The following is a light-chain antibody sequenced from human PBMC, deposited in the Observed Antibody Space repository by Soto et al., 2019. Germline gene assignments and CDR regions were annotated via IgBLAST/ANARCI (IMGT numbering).Light chain of an antibody. CDR1: EDINNY. CDR2: AAS. CDR3: QQTYRVPYT. J-gene: IGKJ2*01. V-gene: IGKV1-39*01. Sequence: DIQMTQSPSSLAASLGDRVTITCRASEDINNYLNWYQQKPGKAPKLLMYAASTLQSGVPSWFSGSGSGTEFTVTISTLQDEDFATYYCQQTYRVPYTFGQGTKLET.